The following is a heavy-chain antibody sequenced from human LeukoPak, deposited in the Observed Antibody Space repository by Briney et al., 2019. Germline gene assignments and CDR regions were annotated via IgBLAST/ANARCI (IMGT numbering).Heavy chain of an antibody. CDR3: AKGLLGYSYGTFDY. CDR2: ISGSGGST. D-gene: IGHD5-18*01. J-gene: IGHJ4*02. CDR1: GFTFSSYA. V-gene: IGHV3-23*01. Sequence: GGSLRLSCAASGFTFSSYAMSWVRQAPGKGLEWVSGISGSGGSTYYEDAVKGRFTISRDSSKNTLYLQMNSLRAEDTAVYYCAKGLLGYSYGTFDYWGQGTLVTVSS.